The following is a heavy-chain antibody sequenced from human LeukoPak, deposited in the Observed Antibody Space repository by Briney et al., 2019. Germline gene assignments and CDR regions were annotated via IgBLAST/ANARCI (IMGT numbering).Heavy chain of an antibody. Sequence: ASLKVSCKPSGYTFTVNYTHWVRHAPEQGLEWMGCINPNSGGTNEAQKFQGRVSMSRDRSISTAYMELSRLRSDDAVVYYCARENGSGSMDWGQGTSVTVSS. CDR3: ARENGSGSMD. CDR1: GYTFTVNY. J-gene: IGHJ4*02. CDR2: INPNSGGT. D-gene: IGHD3-10*01. V-gene: IGHV1-2*02.